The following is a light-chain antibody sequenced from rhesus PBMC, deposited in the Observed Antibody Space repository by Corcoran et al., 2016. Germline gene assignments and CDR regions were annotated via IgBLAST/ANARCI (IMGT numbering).Light chain of an antibody. V-gene: IGKV1-22*01. Sequence: DIQMTQSPSSLSASVGDTVTITCRASQGISSWLAWYQQKPGTAPKLLNYKASSFQSGVPSRFSGSRSGADVTLTISSLQSEDFATYYCQQYSTTPWTFGQGTKVEIK. J-gene: IGKJ1*01. CDR2: KAS. CDR1: QGISSW. CDR3: QQYSTTPWT.